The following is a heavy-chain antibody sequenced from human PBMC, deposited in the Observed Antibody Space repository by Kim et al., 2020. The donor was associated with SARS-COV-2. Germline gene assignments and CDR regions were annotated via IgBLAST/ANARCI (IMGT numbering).Heavy chain of an antibody. V-gene: IGHV3-48*04. CDR1: GFTFSSYS. D-gene: IGHD2-21*01. J-gene: IGHJ6*02. Sequence: GGSLRLSCAASGFTFSSYSMNWVRQAPGKGLEWVSYISSSSSTIYYADSVKGRFTISRDNAKNSLYLQMNSLRAEDTAVYYCARVLWGYYYYGMDVWGQGTTVTVSS. CDR3: ARVLWGYYYYGMDV. CDR2: ISSSSSTI.